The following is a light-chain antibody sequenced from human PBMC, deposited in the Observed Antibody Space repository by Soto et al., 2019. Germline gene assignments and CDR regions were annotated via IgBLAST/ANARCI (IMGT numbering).Light chain of an antibody. Sequence: QSALTQPASVSGFPGQSITISCTRTSSDVGAYNYASWYQQYPGEAPKVIIYDVSHRPAGVSNRFSGSKSGNTASLTISGLQTQDEADYYCSSYTSATTYVFGTGTKVTVL. CDR3: SSYTSATTYV. CDR1: SSDVGAYNY. J-gene: IGLJ1*01. CDR2: DVS. V-gene: IGLV2-14*01.